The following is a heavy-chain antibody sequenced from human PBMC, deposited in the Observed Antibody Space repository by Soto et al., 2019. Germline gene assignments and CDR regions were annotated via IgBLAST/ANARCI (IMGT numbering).Heavy chain of an antibody. CDR3: ARDSPVGYNYARPFDY. CDR2: IRGSGNYM. J-gene: IGHJ4*02. D-gene: IGHD5-18*01. Sequence: PGGSLRLSCVGSGFTFSSNTMSWVRQAAGKGLEWVSSIRGSGNYMYYADSVKGRFTISRDNVKNSLYLQMNTLRAEDTAVYYCARDSPVGYNYARPFDYWGQGTLVTVS. CDR1: GFTFSSNT. V-gene: IGHV3-21*01.